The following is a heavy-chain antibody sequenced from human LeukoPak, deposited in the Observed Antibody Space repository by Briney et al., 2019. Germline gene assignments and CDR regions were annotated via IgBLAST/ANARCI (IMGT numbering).Heavy chain of an antibody. CDR2: IYYSGST. D-gene: IGHD5-18*01. CDR3: ARGLDTYGYSY. CDR1: GGSISSGDYY. V-gene: IGHV4-30-4*08. J-gene: IGHJ4*02. Sequence: SETLSLTCTVSGGSISSGDYYWSWIRQPPGKGLEWIGYIYYSGSTFYNPSLKSRLTISVDTSKNQFSLKLSSVTAADTALYYCARGLDTYGYSYWGQGTLVTVSS.